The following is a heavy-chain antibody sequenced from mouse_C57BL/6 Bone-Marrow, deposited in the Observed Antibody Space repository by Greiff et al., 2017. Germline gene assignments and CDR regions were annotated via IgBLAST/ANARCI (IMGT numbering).Heavy chain of an antibody. CDR3: ALWYFYAMDY. CDR1: GYTFTSYW. Sequence: QVQLQQPGAELVRPGSSVKLSCKASGYTFTSYWMDWVKQRPGQGLEWIGNIDPSDSETHYNQKFKDKATLTVDKSSSTAYMQLSSLTSEDSAVYYCALWYFYAMDYWGQGTSVTVSA. J-gene: IGHJ4*01. D-gene: IGHD1-1*02. CDR2: IDPSDSET. V-gene: IGHV1-61*01.